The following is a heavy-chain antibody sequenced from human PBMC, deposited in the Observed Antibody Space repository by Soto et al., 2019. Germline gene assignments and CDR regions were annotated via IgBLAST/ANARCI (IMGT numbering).Heavy chain of an antibody. Sequence: SETLSLTCTVSGGSISSYYWSWIRQPPGKGLEWIGYIYYSGSTNYNPSLKSLVTISVDTSKNQFSLKLSTVTAADTAVYYCARLGFYDILTGYPNWFDPWGQGTLVTVSS. CDR2: IYYSGST. CDR3: ARLGFYDILTGYPNWFDP. V-gene: IGHV4-59*08. J-gene: IGHJ5*02. D-gene: IGHD3-9*01. CDR1: GGSISSYY.